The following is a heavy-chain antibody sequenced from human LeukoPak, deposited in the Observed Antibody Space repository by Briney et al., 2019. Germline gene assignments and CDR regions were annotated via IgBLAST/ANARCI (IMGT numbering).Heavy chain of an antibody. CDR2: IYTSGST. J-gene: IGHJ5*02. V-gene: IGHV4-4*07. Sequence: SETLSLTCTVSGGSFSSYYWSWIRQPAGKGLEWIGRIYTSGSTNYNPSLKSRVTMSVDTSKNQFSLKLSSVTAADTAVYYCASEGLWFGELSWFDPWGQGTLVTVSS. D-gene: IGHD3-10*01. CDR3: ASEGLWFGELSWFDP. CDR1: GGSFSSYY.